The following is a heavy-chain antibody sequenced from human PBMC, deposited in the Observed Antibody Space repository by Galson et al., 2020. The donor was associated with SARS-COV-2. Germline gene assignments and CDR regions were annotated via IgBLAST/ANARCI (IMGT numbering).Heavy chain of an antibody. CDR1: GFTFDDYA. CDR3: AKSITIFGVETTDHYYGMDV. D-gene: IGHD3-3*01. J-gene: IGHJ6*02. V-gene: IGHV3-43D*03. CDR2: INWNGNTT. Sequence: GESLKISCAASGFTFDDYAMQWVRQGPGKGLEWVSLINWNGNTTYYAESVKGRFIISRDNSKNSLSLQMNSLRTEDTALYFCAKSITIFGVETTDHYYGMDVWGQGTTVTVSS.